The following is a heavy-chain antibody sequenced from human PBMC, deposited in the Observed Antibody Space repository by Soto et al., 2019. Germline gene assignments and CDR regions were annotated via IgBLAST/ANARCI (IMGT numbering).Heavy chain of an antibody. CDR3: ATGSFTSTGGRIGYHYNAMDV. CDR1: GGTFSSHS. CDR2: IIPIFGPA. D-gene: IGHD1-1*01. J-gene: IGHJ6*02. Sequence: QGQLVQSGAEVKKPGSSVKVSCKSSGGTFSSHSINWVRQAPGQGLEWMGGIIPIFGPANFAKKFQGRVTLTADESTTTAYMELSSLTSEDTAVYYCATGSFTSTGGRIGYHYNAMDVWGQGTTVTVSS. V-gene: IGHV1-69*01.